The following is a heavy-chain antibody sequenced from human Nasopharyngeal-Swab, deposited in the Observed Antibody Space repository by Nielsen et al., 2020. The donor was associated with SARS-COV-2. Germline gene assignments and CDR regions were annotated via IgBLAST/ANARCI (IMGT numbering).Heavy chain of an antibody. J-gene: IGHJ3*02. CDR2: IYPGDSDV. CDR3: ARRVSSSGFDAFDI. Sequence: KVSCKDSGYSFDRYWIGWVRHMPGKGLEWMGIIYPGDSDVRYSPSFQGRVTISADKSINTAYIQWSSLKASDTAIYYCARRVSSSGFDAFDIWGQGTLVTVSS. D-gene: IGHD3-22*01. V-gene: IGHV5-51*01. CDR1: GYSFDRYW.